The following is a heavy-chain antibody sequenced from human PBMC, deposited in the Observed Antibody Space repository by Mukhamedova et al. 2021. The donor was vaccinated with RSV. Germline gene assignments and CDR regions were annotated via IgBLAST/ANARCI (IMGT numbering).Heavy chain of an antibody. V-gene: IGHV3-30*04. D-gene: IGHD1-26*01. CDR3: ARGGQWELRFWFDP. J-gene: IGHJ5*02. CDR2: ISYDGSNK. Sequence: GLEWVAVISYDGSNKYYADSVKGRFTISRDNSKNTLYLQMNSLRAEDTAVYYCARGGQWELRFWFDPW.